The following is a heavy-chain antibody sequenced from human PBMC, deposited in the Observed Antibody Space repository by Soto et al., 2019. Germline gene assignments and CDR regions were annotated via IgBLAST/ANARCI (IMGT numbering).Heavy chain of an antibody. J-gene: IGHJ6*02. CDR1: GGSISSGGYY. D-gene: IGHD3-10*01. V-gene: IGHV4-31*03. CDR3: ARDQGYYGSGSSTRYRDYGMDV. Sequence: SETLSLTCTVSGGSISSGGYYWSWIRQHPGKGLEWIGYIYYSGSTYYNPSLKSRVTISVDTSKNQFSLKLSSVTAADTAVYYCARDQGYYGSGSSTRYRDYGMDVWGQGTTVTVSS. CDR2: IYYSGST.